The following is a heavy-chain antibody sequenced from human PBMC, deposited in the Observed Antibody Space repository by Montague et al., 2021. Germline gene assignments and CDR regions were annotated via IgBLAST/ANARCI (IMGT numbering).Heavy chain of an antibody. V-gene: IGHV4-39*01. CDR1: GASISSSPYY. J-gene: IGHJ5*02. Sequence: SETLSLTCTVSGASISSSPYYWGWIRQPPGKGLEWIRSIYYSANTYYNPSLKSRLSISVDTTKNQFSLRLKSVTAADTAVYHCARVDCDGDCYTFDPWGQGTLVTVSS. CDR2: IYYSANT. CDR3: ARVDCDGDCYTFDP. D-gene: IGHD2-21*02.